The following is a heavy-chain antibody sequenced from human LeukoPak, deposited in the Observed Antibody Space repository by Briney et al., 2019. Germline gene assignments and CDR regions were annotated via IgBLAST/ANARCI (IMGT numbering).Heavy chain of an antibody. V-gene: IGHV3-23*01. CDR2: ISGSGSST. CDR3: AKDLRSGGSCYSH. Sequence: GGSLRLSCAASGFTFSSYAMSWVRQAPGKGLEWVSAISGSGSSTYYADSVKGRFTISTDNSKNTLYLQMNSLRAEDTAVYYCAKDLRSGGSCYSHWGQGTLVTVSS. D-gene: IGHD2-15*01. J-gene: IGHJ4*02. CDR1: GFTFSSYA.